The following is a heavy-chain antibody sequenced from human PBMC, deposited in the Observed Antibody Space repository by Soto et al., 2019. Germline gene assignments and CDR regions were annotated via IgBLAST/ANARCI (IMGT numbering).Heavy chain of an antibody. D-gene: IGHD6-13*01. J-gene: IGHJ5*02. CDR3: ATKPGSIAAAESFDP. CDR2: FDPEDGET. CDR1: GYTLTELS. Sequence: GASVEVSCQVSGYTLTELSMHWVRQAPGKGLEWMGGFDPEDGETIYAQKFQGRVTMTEDTSTDTAYMELSSLRSEDTAVYYCATKPGSIAAAESFDPWGQGTLVTVSS. V-gene: IGHV1-24*01.